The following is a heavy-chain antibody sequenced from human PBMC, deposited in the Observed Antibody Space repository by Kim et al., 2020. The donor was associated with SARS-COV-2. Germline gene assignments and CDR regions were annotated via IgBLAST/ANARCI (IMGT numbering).Heavy chain of an antibody. CDR2: ST. J-gene: IGHJ4*02. CDR3: ARDRGDYFDY. Sequence: STDYADSVKGRFTISRDNYKNTLYLQMNSLRAEDTAVYYCARDRGDYFDYWGQGTLVTVSS. D-gene: IGHD4-17*01. V-gene: IGHV3-53*01.